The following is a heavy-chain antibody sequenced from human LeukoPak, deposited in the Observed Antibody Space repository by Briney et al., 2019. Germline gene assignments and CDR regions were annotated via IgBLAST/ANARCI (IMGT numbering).Heavy chain of an antibody. D-gene: IGHD6-13*01. CDR2: ISGSGGTT. CDR1: GLTFSNYA. Sequence: PGGSLRLPCAASGLTFSNYAMSWVRQAPGKGLEWVSAISGSGGTTYYADSVKGRFTISRDNSKNTLYLQMNSLRAEDTAVYYCAKDRGAAAGWDWGQGTLVTVSS. V-gene: IGHV3-23*01. J-gene: IGHJ4*02. CDR3: AKDRGAAAGWD.